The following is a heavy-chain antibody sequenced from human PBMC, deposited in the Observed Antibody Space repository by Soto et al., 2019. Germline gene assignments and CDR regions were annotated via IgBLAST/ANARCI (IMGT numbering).Heavy chain of an antibody. CDR3: ARHGGMTTTWLGAFDI. D-gene: IGHD4-4*01. Sequence: QLQLQESGPGLVKPSETLSLTCTVSGGSIGSTTYYWGWIRQPPGKGLEWIGSIYYSGSTYYNSSLKSRITISVDTSKNQFSLKVSSVTAAETAVYYCARHGGMTTTWLGAFDIWGQGTMVTVSS. CDR1: GGSIGSTTYY. CDR2: IYYSGST. V-gene: IGHV4-39*01. J-gene: IGHJ3*02.